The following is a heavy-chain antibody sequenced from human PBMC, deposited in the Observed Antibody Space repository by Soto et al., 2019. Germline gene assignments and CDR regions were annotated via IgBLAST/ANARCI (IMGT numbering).Heavy chain of an antibody. D-gene: IGHD5-18*01. CDR1: GFNCSNAW. V-gene: IGHV3-15*01. J-gene: IGHJ4*02. Sequence: GGSLLVSCAASGFNCSNAWRSRVRQAPGKGLEWVGRIKSKTDGGTTDYAAPVKGRFTISRDDSKNTLYLQMNSLKTEYTAVYYCTTVYSYDSDYWGQGTLVTASS. CDR3: TTVYSYDSDY. CDR2: IKSKTDGGTT.